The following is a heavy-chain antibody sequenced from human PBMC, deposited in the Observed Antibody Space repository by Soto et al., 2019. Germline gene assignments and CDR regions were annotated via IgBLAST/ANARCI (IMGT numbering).Heavy chain of an antibody. D-gene: IGHD6-19*01. CDR3: AHSVVAGLGYYFDY. V-gene: IGHV2-5*02. CDR1: GFSLSSTRVA. Sequence: QITLKESGPTLVKPTQTLTLTCTFSGFSLSSTRVAVGWIPQPPANALEWLALIYWDDDKRYSPFLKSRLTITKDTSKNQVVLTMTNMDPVDTATYYCAHSVVAGLGYYFDYWGQGTLVTVSS. J-gene: IGHJ4*02. CDR2: IYWDDDK.